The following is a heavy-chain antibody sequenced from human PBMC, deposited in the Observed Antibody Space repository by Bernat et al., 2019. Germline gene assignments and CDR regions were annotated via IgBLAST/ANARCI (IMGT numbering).Heavy chain of an antibody. D-gene: IGHD5-18*01. V-gene: IGHV3-23*04. J-gene: IGHJ4*02. CDR1: GFTFSSYG. CDR2: ISGSGGST. CDR3: AKCEGYSYGSHFDY. Sequence: EVQLVESGGGLVQPGGSLRLSCAASGFTFSSYGMSWVRQAPGKGLEWVSGISGSGGSTYYADSVKGRFTISRDNSKNTLYLQMNSVRAEDTAVYYCAKCEGYSYGSHFDYWGQGTLVTVSS.